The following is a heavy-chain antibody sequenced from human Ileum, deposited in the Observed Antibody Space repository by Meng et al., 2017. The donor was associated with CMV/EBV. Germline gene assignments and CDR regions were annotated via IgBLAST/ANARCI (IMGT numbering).Heavy chain of an antibody. J-gene: IGHJ4*02. CDR1: GFPFGSDV. CDR3: ARDRNYIFGY. Sequence: LSCAATGFPFGSDVMHWVRQAPGKGLVWVARISHDGTITTYVDSVKGRFTISRDNARNTLYLQMNSLRAEDTAVYYCARDRNYIFGYWGRGTLVTVSS. D-gene: IGHD1-7*01. V-gene: IGHV3-74*03. CDR2: ISHDGTIT.